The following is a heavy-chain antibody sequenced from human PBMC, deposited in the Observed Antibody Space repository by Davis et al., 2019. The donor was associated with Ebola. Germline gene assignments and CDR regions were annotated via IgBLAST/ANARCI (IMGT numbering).Heavy chain of an antibody. CDR2: IYPGDSDT. J-gene: IGHJ2*01. CDR3: ARRVTVAHWYFDL. V-gene: IGHV5-51*01. Sequence: GESLKISCKGSGYTFATYWIGWVRQMPGKGLEWMGIIYPGDSDTRYSPSFQGQVTISADKSISTAYLQWSSLKASDTAMYYCARRVTVAHWYFDLWGRGTLVTVSS. CDR1: GYTFATYW. D-gene: IGHD6-19*01.